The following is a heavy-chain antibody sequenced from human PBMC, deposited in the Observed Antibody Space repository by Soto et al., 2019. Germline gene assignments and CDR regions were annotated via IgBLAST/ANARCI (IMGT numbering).Heavy chain of an antibody. Sequence: QVHLQQWGAGLLKPSETLSLTCAVDGGSFSGYYWSWIRQPPGKGLEWIGEISHSGSTNYNTSLKNRVTISVDKSKNHFSLHLNSMTAADTAMYYCAGGSRDIWGLGPMVTVSS. CDR3: AGGSRDI. V-gene: IGHV4-34*01. CDR1: GGSFSGYY. CDR2: ISHSGST. J-gene: IGHJ3*02.